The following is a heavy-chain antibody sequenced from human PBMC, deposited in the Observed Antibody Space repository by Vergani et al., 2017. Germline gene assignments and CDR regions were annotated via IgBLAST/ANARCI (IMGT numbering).Heavy chain of an antibody. J-gene: IGHJ5*02. CDR2: ISGSGGST. Sequence: EVQLLESGGGLVQPGGSLRLSCAASGFTFSSYAMSWVRQAPGKGLEWVSAISGSGGSTYYADSVKGRFTISRDNSKNTLYLQMNSLRAEDTALYYCANGNWSTNNWFDPWGQGTLVTVSS. D-gene: IGHD1-1*01. V-gene: IGHV3-23*01. CDR3: ANGNWSTNNWFDP. CDR1: GFTFSSYA.